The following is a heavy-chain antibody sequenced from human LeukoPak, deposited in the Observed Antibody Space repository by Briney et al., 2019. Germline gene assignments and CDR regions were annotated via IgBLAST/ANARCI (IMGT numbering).Heavy chain of an antibody. D-gene: IGHD3-22*01. V-gene: IGHV4-39*07. CDR2: IYYSGST. Sequence: SETLSLTCTVSGGSISSSSYYWGWIRQPPGKGLEWIGSIYYSGSTYYNPSLKSRVTISVDTSKNQFSLKLSSVTAADTAVYYCARSDYYDSSGYPDAFDIWGQGTMVTVSS. CDR3: ARSDYYDSSGYPDAFDI. CDR1: GGSISSSSYY. J-gene: IGHJ3*02.